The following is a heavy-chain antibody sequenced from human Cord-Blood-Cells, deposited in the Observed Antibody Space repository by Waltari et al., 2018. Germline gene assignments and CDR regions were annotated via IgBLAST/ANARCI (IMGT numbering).Heavy chain of an antibody. Sequence: QVQLVESGGGVVQPGRSLRLSCAASGFTFSSYGMHWVRQAPGKGLEWVAVISYDGSNKYYAYSVKGRFTISRDNSKNTLYLQMNSLRAEDTAVYYCAVEVEMATIIPFDIWGQGTMVTVSS. V-gene: IGHV3-30*03. D-gene: IGHD5-12*01. CDR2: ISYDGSNK. CDR1: GFTFSSYG. J-gene: IGHJ3*02. CDR3: AVEVEMATIIPFDI.